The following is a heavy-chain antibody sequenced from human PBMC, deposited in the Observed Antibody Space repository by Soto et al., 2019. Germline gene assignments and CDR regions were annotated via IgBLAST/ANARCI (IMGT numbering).Heavy chain of an antibody. CDR1: GGSFSGYY. V-gene: IGHV4-34*01. CDR3: ARGDMVRGVILDY. CDR2: INHSGST. D-gene: IGHD3-10*01. J-gene: IGHJ4*02. Sequence: SETLSLTCAVYGGSFSGYYWSWIRQPPGKGLEWIGEINHSGSTNYNPSLKSRVTISVDTSKNQFSLKLSSVTAADTAVYYCARGDMVRGVILDYWGQGTLVTVSS.